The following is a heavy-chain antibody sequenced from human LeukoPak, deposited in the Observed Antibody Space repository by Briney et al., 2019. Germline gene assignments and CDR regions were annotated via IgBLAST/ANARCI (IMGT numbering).Heavy chain of an antibody. CDR3: ARERRSYNRHLVVVAARRQPLPPADAFDI. Sequence: KASETLSLTCAVYGGSFSGYYWSWIRQPPGKGLEWIGEINHSGSTNYNPSLKSRVTISVDTSENQFSLKLSSVTAADTAVYYCARERRSYNRHLVVVAARRQPLPPADAFDIWGQGTMVTVPS. CDR2: INHSGST. D-gene: IGHD2-15*01. V-gene: IGHV4-34*01. J-gene: IGHJ3*02. CDR1: GGSFSGYY.